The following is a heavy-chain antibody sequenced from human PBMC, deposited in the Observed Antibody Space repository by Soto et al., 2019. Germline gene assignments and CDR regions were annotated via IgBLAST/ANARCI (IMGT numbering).Heavy chain of an antibody. CDR3: ARQRTTVVTQAYFDY. D-gene: IGHD2-21*02. CDR2: IYHSGRT. V-gene: IGHV4-39*01. J-gene: IGHJ4*02. CDR1: GESIISSSYY. Sequence: SATLSLTCIVSGESIISSSYYWGWIRQPPGKGLEWIGSIYHSGRTYYNPSLKSRVSISIDTSKNQFSLKLSSVTAADTALYYCARQRTTVVTQAYFDYWGQGALVTVSS.